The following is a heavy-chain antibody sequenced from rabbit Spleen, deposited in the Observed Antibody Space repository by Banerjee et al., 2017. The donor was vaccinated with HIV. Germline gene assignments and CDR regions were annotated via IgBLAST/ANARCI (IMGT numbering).Heavy chain of an antibody. CDR1: GFSISSSYY. J-gene: IGHJ4*01. D-gene: IGHD6-1*01. CDR2: IYTGNGHT. Sequence: QSLEESGGGLVQPEGSLTLTCTASGFSISSSYYISWVRQAPGKRPEWIGCIYTGNGHTHYASWAKGRFTISITSSTTVTLQMTGLTVADTATYFCARDSGTYDYIDVYFNLWGPGTLVTVS. V-gene: IGHV1S40*01. CDR3: ARDSGTYDYIDVYFNL.